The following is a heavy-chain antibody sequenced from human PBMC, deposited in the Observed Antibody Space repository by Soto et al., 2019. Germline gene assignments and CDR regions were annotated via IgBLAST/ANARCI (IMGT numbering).Heavy chain of an antibody. J-gene: IGHJ6*02. CDR2: ISSSSSYI. CDR1: GFTLSSYS. CDR3: ARDKTGGYDFWSGSQIPYYGMDV. Sequence: GGSLRLSCAASGFTLSSYSMNWVRQAPGKGLEWVSSISSSSSYIYYADSVKGRFTISRDNAKNSLYLQMNSLRAEDTAVYYCARDKTGGYDFWSGSQIPYYGMDVWGQGTTVTVSS. V-gene: IGHV3-21*01. D-gene: IGHD3-3*01.